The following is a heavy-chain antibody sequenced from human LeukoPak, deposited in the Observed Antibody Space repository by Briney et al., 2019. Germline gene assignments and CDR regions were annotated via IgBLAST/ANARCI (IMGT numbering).Heavy chain of an antibody. CDR1: GFSFSSYG. CDR2: ISGGGGST. V-gene: IGHV3-23*01. D-gene: IGHD3-22*01. CDR3: AKSSYYDSSGYYREYYFDH. J-gene: IGHJ4*02. Sequence: PGGSLRLSCAASGFSFSSYGMTWVRQAPGKGLEWVSSISGGGGSTNSADSVGGRFTISRDNSKNTLYLQMNRLRAEDTAVYYCAKSSYYDSSGYYREYYFDHWGQGTLVTVSS.